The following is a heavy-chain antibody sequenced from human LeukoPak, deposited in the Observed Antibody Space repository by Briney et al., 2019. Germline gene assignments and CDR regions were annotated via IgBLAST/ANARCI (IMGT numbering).Heavy chain of an antibody. CDR3: ARAPGAFDI. Sequence: SQTLSLTCTVSGDSITSGSYYWAWIRQHPGTGLEWIGYIYYTGGTHYNPSLKSRLTISVDTSENHFSLKLSSVTAADTAIYFCARAPGAFDIWGQGTMVTVSS. V-gene: IGHV4-31*03. CDR2: IYYTGGT. CDR1: GDSITSGSYY. J-gene: IGHJ3*02.